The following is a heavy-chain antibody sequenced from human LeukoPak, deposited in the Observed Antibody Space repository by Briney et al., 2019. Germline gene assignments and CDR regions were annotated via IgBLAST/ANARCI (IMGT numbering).Heavy chain of an antibody. V-gene: IGHV3-23*01. CDR3: AKCERVGLLGYYFDY. D-gene: IGHD5-18*01. Sequence: GGSLRLSCAASGFPFSSYAMTWVRQAPGKGLEWVSAISGSGGSTYYADSVKGRFTISRDNSKNTLYLQMNSLRAEDTAVYYCAKCERVGLLGYYFDYWGQGTLVTVSS. CDR2: ISGSGGST. CDR1: GFPFSSYA. J-gene: IGHJ4*02.